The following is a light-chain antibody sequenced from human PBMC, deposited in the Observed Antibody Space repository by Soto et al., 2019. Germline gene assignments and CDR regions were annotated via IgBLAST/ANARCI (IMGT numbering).Light chain of an antibody. CDR1: QSVASN. J-gene: IGKJ2*01. Sequence: EIVMTQSPASLSVSPGDGATLSCRASQSVASNVAWYQQKPGQGPRLLIHGASTRAVGVPARFSGSGSWTDFTLTINGMQTEDFEVSDCQQYHNWPPQYTFGQGTKLQIK. CDR2: GAS. V-gene: IGKV3-15*01. CDR3: QQYHNWPPQYT.